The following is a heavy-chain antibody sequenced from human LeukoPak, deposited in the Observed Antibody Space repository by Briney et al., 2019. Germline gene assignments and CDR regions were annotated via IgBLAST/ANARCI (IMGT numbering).Heavy chain of an antibody. CDR3: AKIVVVVAATRGDDAFDT. V-gene: IGHV3-30*18. D-gene: IGHD2-15*01. J-gene: IGHJ3*02. Sequence: PGGSLRLSCAASGFTFSSYGMHWVRQAPGKGLEWVAVISYDGSNKYYADSVKGRFTISRDNSKNTLYLQMNSLRAEDTAVYYCAKIVVVVAATRGDDAFDTWGQGTMVTVSS. CDR2: ISYDGSNK. CDR1: GFTFSSYG.